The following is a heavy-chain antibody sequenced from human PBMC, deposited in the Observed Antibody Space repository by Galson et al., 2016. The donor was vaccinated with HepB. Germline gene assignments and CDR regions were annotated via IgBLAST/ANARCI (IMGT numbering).Heavy chain of an antibody. CDR3: TRHGTGYSSGWYPDF. Sequence: SLRLSCAASGFTFSGSTLHWVRQASGKGLEWVGRIRDKSSNYATTYAASVRGRVTISRDDSKGTAYLQMNSLITEDTAVYYRTRHGTGYSSGWYPDFWGQGTLVTVSS. J-gene: IGHJ4*02. D-gene: IGHD6-19*01. CDR1: GFTFSGST. CDR2: IRDKSSNYAT. V-gene: IGHV3-73*01.